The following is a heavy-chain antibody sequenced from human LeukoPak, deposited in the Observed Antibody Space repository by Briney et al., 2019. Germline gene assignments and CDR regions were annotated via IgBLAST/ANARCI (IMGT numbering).Heavy chain of an antibody. V-gene: IGHV1-2*02. Sequence: ASVKVSCKASGYTFTDHYMHWVRQAPGQGLEWMGWINPNSGDTDYAQKFQGRVTMTTDTSTSTAYMELRSLRSDDTAIYYCARNYDSSKDGNDYWGQGTLVTVSS. J-gene: IGHJ4*02. CDR1: GYTFTDHY. D-gene: IGHD3-22*01. CDR3: ARNYDSSKDGNDY. CDR2: INPNSGDT.